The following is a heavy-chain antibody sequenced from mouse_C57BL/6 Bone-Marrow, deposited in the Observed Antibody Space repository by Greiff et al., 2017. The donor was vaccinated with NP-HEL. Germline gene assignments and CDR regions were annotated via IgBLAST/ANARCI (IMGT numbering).Heavy chain of an antibody. J-gene: IGHJ2*01. Sequence: QVQLQQPGTELVKPGASVKLSCKASGYTFTSYWMHWVKQRPGQGLEWIGNINPSNGGTNYNEKFKGKATLTADKSSSTAYMQLNSLTSEDSAVYFCARGAYYSNYGFDYWGQGTTLTVSS. D-gene: IGHD2-5*01. CDR2: INPSNGGT. CDR1: GYTFTSYW. CDR3: ARGAYYSNYGFDY. V-gene: IGHV1-53*01.